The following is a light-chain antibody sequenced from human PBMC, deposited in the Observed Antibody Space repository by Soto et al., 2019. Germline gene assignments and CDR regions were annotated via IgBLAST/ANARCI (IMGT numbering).Light chain of an antibody. Sequence: EIVLTQSPGTLSLSPGERATLSCRASQSVSSSYLAWYQQKPGQAPRLLIYGASSRATGIPDRFSGSGSGTDFTLTISRLEPEDCAVYYCQRYGSSSTFGGGTKVEIK. CDR1: QSVSSSY. J-gene: IGKJ4*01. CDR2: GAS. V-gene: IGKV3-20*01. CDR3: QRYGSSST.